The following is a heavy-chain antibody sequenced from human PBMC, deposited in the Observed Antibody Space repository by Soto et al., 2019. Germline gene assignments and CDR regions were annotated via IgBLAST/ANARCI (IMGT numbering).Heavy chain of an antibody. J-gene: IGHJ4*02. CDR1: GGSISSYY. D-gene: IGHD3-10*01. Sequence: SETLSLTCTVSGGSISSYYWSCIRLPPGKGLEWIGYIYYSGSTNYNPSLMGRVTISLDTSKNQFSLNLSSVTAADTAVYYCARRLGRYGSGSSKAYFDYWGQGTLVTVSS. V-gene: IGHV4-59*08. CDR2: IYYSGST. CDR3: ARRLGRYGSGSSKAYFDY.